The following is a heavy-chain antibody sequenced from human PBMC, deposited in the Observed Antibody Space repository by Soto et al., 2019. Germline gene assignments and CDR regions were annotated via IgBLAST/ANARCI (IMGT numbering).Heavy chain of an antibody. CDR2: ISSTTNYI. CDR3: ARESEDLTSNFDY. V-gene: IGHV3-21*06. J-gene: IGHJ4*02. CDR1: GFTFTRYS. Sequence: PGGSLRLSCAAPGFTFTRYSMNWVRQAPGKGLEWVSSISSTTNYIYYGDSMKVRFTISRDNAKNSLYLEMNSLRAEDTAVYYCARESEDLTSNFDYWGQGTMVTVYS.